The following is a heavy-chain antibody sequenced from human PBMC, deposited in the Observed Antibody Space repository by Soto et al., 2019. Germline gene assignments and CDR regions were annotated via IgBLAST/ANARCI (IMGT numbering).Heavy chain of an antibody. CDR1: GESIHTYL. V-gene: IGHV4-4*07. J-gene: IGHJ6*02. Sequence: SETLSLTCTVSGESIHTYLWSWIRQPAGKGLEWIGRINTSTGSTKYNPSLKSRVTMSGDASKNQFSLHLSSVTAADTAVYYCARDREGSYGMDVWGQGTTVTVSS. CDR2: INTSTGST. CDR3: ARDREGSYGMDV.